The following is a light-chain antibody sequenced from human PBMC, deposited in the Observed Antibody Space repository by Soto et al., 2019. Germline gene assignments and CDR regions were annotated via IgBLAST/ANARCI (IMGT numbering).Light chain of an antibody. J-gene: IGKJ2*01. V-gene: IGKV1-39*01. CDR2: AAS. CDR3: QQSYSTPPDT. CDR1: HYISTN. Sequence: DIQMTQSPSSLSASVGDRVTISCRASHYISTNLNWYQKKPGKAPKLLIHAASSLYSGVPSRFSGSGSGTDFTLTIDSLQPEDFATYYCQQSYSTPPDTFGQGTKLEIQ.